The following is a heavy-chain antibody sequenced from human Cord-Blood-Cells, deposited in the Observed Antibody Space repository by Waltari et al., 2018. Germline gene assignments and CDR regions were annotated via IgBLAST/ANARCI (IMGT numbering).Heavy chain of an antibody. V-gene: IGHV3-74*01. J-gene: IGHJ3*02. CDR3: ARDGRDKGAFDI. D-gene: IGHD1-1*01. CDR2: INSEGSST. Sequence: EVQLVESGGGLVQPGGSLRLSCAASGFTFSSYWMHWVRQAPGKGLVWVSRINSEGSSTSYADSVKSRFTISRDNAKNTLYLQMNSLRAEDTAVYYCARDGRDKGAFDIWGQGTMVTDSS. CDR1: GFTFSSYW.